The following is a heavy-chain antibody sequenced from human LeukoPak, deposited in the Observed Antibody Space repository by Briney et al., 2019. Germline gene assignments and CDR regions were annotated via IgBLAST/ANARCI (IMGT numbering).Heavy chain of an antibody. D-gene: IGHD2-15*01. Sequence: SETLSLTCTVSGGSISSSSYYWGWIRQPPGKGLEWIGSIYYSGSTYYNPSPKSRVTISVDTSKNQFSLKLSSVTAADTAVYYCARQVGRSGGSCQLHYYYYMDVWGKGTTVTVSS. CDR2: IYYSGST. J-gene: IGHJ6*03. CDR1: GGSISSSSYY. CDR3: ARQVGRSGGSCQLHYYYYMDV. V-gene: IGHV4-39*01.